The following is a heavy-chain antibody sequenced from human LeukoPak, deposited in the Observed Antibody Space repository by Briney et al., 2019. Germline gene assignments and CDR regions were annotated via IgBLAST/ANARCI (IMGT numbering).Heavy chain of an antibody. V-gene: IGHV5-51*01. Sequence: GESLKISCKASVFSFTNYWIAWVRQTPEKGLEWMGIIYPGDSDTRYSPSFQGQVTISADKSISTTYLQWSSLKASDTAMYYCATPYPREYCSSTTCYFNYWGQGTLVTVSS. CDR1: VFSFTNYW. CDR3: ATPYPREYCSSTTCYFNY. CDR2: IYPGDSDT. D-gene: IGHD2-2*01. J-gene: IGHJ4*02.